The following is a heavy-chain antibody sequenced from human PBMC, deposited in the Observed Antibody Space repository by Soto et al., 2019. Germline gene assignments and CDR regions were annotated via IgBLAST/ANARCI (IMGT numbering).Heavy chain of an antibody. Sequence: SETLSLTCTVSGGSISSYYWSWIRQPPGKGLEWIGYIYYSGSTNYNPSLKSRVTISVDTSKNQFSLKLSSVTAADTAVYYCVRDNGYYDYVWGSYRPMYYFDYWGQGTLVTVSS. CDR2: IYYSGST. CDR1: GGSISSYY. V-gene: IGHV4-59*01. CDR3: VRDNGYYDYVWGSYRPMYYFDY. J-gene: IGHJ4*02. D-gene: IGHD3-16*02.